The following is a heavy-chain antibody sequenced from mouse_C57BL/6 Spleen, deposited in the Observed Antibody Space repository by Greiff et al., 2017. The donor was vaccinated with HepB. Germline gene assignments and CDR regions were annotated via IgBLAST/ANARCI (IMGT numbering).Heavy chain of an antibody. Sequence: VKLMESGAELVKPGASVKISCKASGYAFSSYWMNWVKQRPGKGLEWIGQIYPGDGDTNYNGKFKGKATLTADKSSSTAYMQLSSLTSEDSAVYFCARCYYGSSYYAMDYWGQGTSVTVSS. V-gene: IGHV1-80*01. CDR3: ARCYYGSSYYAMDY. CDR1: GYAFSSYW. J-gene: IGHJ4*01. D-gene: IGHD1-1*01. CDR2: IYPGDGDT.